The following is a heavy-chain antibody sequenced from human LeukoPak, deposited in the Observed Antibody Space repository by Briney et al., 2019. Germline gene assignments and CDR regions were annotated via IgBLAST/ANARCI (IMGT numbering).Heavy chain of an antibody. CDR1: GGSMTSTNW. CDR3: AKPLYAAGSYHFDH. V-gene: IGHV4-4*02. CDR2: ISHSGTT. D-gene: IGHD3-10*01. J-gene: IGHJ4*02. Sequence: SETLSLTCAVSGGSMTSTNWWSCIRPTPGKGLGWIGEISHSGTTNYNPSLKSRVTMSVDKSKNQFFLRLSSVTAADTAVYYCAKPLYAAGSYHFDHWGQGTLVAVYS.